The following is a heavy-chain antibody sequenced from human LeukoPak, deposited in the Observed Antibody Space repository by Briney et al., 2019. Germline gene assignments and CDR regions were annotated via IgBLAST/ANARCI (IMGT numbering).Heavy chain of an antibody. V-gene: IGHV4-59*01. CDR3: ATQWLEKRGGAFDI. Sequence: SETLSLTCTVSGGSISSYYWSWIRQPPGRGLEWIGYIYYSGSTNYNPSLKSRVTISVDTSKNQFSLKLSSVTAADTAVYYCATQWLEKRGGAFDIWGQGTMVTVSS. D-gene: IGHD6-19*01. CDR1: GGSISSYY. J-gene: IGHJ3*02. CDR2: IYYSGST.